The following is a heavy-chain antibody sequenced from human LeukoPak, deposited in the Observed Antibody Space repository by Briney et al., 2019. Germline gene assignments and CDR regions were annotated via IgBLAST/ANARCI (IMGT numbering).Heavy chain of an antibody. J-gene: IGHJ6*03. Sequence: SEPLSLTCTVSGRPIISYYWIWIRQSPGKGLEWIGDISSSGSTGYTPSLRSRVTISLDTSRNQFSLSLISVTAADTAVYYCARGALRDFYALFYMDVWGKGTTVTVSS. CDR1: GRPIISYY. D-gene: IGHD5/OR15-5a*01. CDR2: ISSSGST. CDR3: ARGALRDFYALFYMDV. V-gene: IGHV4-59*01.